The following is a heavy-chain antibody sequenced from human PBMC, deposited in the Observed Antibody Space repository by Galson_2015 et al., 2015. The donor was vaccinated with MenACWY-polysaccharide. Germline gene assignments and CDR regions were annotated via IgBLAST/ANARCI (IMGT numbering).Heavy chain of an antibody. D-gene: IGHD3/OR15-3a*01. CDR3: ARVDFSTPDY. CDR2: INPNTGGT. J-gene: IGHJ4*02. CDR1: GYTFTGYF. Sequence: SVKVSCKASGYTFTGYFIHWVRQAPGQGLEWMGWINPNTGGTNYAQKFQGRVTMTRDTSINTAYMELTRLTSDDTAVYFCARVDFSTPDYWGQGTMVTVSS. V-gene: IGHV1-2*02.